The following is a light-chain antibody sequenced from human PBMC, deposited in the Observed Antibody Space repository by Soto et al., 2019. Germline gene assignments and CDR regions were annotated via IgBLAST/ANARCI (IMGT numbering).Light chain of an antibody. J-gene: IGKJ5*01. CDR1: QSISRY. CDR3: PQRSNWPLT. V-gene: IGKV3-11*01. CDR2: DAS. Sequence: EVVLTQSPATLSLSPGERATLSCRASQSISRYVAWYQQKHGQAPRLLIYDASDRATGIPARFSGSGTWTDFTPTIGSLTPGDFAVYYGPQRSNWPLTVGQGTRLEIQ.